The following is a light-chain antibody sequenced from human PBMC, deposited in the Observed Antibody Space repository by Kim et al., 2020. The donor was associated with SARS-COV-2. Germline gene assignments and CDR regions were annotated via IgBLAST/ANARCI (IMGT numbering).Light chain of an antibody. J-gene: IGKJ4*01. CDR1: QSISRS. V-gene: IGKV1-5*03. Sequence: ASVGHRVTITCRASQSISRSLAWYQQKPGKAPKLLIYKASSLESGVPSRFSGSGSGTEFTLTISSLQPDDFATYYCQQCNAYSLTFGGGTKVDIK. CDR3: QQCNAYSLT. CDR2: KAS.